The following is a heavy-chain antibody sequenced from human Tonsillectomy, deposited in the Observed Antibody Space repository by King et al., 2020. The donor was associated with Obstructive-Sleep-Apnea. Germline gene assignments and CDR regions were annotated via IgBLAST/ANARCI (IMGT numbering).Heavy chain of an antibody. D-gene: IGHD4-17*01. CDR3: ARESYGARGFDY. J-gene: IGHJ4*02. CDR1: GFTVSSNY. Sequence: VQLVESGGGLVQPGGSLRLSCAASGFTVSSNYMNWVRQPPGKGLEWVSVIYSGGSTYYDDAVKGRFTISRHNSKNTLYLQMNSLRAEDTAVYYCARESYGARGFDYWGQGTLVTVSS. V-gene: IGHV3-53*04. CDR2: IYSGGST.